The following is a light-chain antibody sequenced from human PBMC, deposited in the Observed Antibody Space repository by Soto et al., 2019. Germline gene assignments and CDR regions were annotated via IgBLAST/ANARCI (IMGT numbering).Light chain of an antibody. CDR1: SGDVGGYNL. V-gene: IGLV2-23*03. Sequence: ALAHPASVSGSPGQSITISCTGTSGDVGGYNLVSWYQQHPGKAPKLMIYEGSKRPSGVSNRSSGSKSGNTASLTISGLQAEDEADYYCCSYAGSSTFFYVLGTGTKVTVL. CDR2: EGS. CDR3: CSYAGSSTFFYV. J-gene: IGLJ1*01.